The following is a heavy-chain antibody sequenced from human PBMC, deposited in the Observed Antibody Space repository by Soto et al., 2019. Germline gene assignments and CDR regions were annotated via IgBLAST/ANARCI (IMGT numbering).Heavy chain of an antibody. V-gene: IGHV1-46*01. D-gene: IGHD3-9*01. CDR2: INPSGGST. CDR3: ARAYDILTGYLLNY. Sequence: GXSVEASCSTSGYTFTSYYRNWVRQAPGQGLEWMGIINPSGGSTSYSQKFQVRVTMTRDTSTSTVYMELRSLRSEDTAVYYCARAYDILTGYLLNYWGQGTLVTVSS. J-gene: IGHJ4*02. CDR1: GYTFTSYY.